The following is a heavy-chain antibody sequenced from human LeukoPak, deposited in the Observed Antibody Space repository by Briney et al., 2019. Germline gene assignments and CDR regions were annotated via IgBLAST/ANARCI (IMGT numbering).Heavy chain of an antibody. CDR1: GFTFSSYS. V-gene: IGHV3-21*01. J-gene: IGHJ6*03. D-gene: IGHD6-13*01. CDR3: ARDRRTAAAGYYYYYYMDV. CDR2: ISSSSSYI. Sequence: GGSLRLSCAASGFTFSSYSMNWVRQAPGKGLEWVSSISSSSSYIYYADSVKGRFTISRDNAKNSLYLQMNSLRAEDTAVYYCARDRRTAAAGYYYYYYMDVWGKGTTVTVSS.